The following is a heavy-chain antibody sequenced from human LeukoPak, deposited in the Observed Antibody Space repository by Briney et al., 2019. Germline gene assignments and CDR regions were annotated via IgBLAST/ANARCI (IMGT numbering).Heavy chain of an antibody. V-gene: IGHV4-4*09. Sequence: SETLSLTCAVYGGSFSGYYWSWIRQPPGKGLEWIGYIYTSGGTNYNPSLKSRVTISVDTSKNQFSLKLSSVTAADTAVYYCARHVDGIVGAYFDYWGQGTLVTVSS. D-gene: IGHD1-26*01. CDR2: IYTSGGT. CDR1: GGSFSGYY. CDR3: ARHVDGIVGAYFDY. J-gene: IGHJ4*02.